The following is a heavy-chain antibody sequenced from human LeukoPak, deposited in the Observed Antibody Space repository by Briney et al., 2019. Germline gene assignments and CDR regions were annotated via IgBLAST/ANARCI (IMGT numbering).Heavy chain of an antibody. V-gene: IGHV1-18*01. J-gene: IGHJ4*02. Sequence: ASVTVSFTASGYTFTIYGISWVRQAPGQGLEWMGWISAYNGNTNYAQKLQGRVTMTTDTSTSTAYMELRSLRSDDTAVYYCARDRIEAFSSGSGEITTMVRGDYWGQGTLVTVSS. D-gene: IGHD3-10*01. CDR1: GYTFTIYG. CDR2: ISAYNGNT. CDR3: ARDRIEAFSSGSGEITTMVRGDY.